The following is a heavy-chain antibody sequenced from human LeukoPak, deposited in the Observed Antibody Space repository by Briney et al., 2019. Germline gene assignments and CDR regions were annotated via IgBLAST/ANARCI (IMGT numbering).Heavy chain of an antibody. CDR1: GGSISSSSYY. CDR2: IYYSGST. D-gene: IGHD1-1*01. J-gene: IGHJ4*02. CDR3: ARSRTGTTRFLDY. Sequence: SETLSLTCTVSGGSISSSSYYWGWIRQPPGKGLGWIGSIYYSGSTYYNPSLKGRVTISVDTSKNQFSLKLSSVTAADTAVYYCARSRTGTTRFLDYWGQGTLATVSS. V-gene: IGHV4-39*01.